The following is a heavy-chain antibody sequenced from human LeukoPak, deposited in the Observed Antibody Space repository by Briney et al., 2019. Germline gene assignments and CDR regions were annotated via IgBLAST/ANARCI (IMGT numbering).Heavy chain of an antibody. Sequence: SETLSLTCAVYGGSFSGYYWSWIRQPPGKGLEWIGEINHSGSTNYNPSLKSRVTISVDTPKNQFSLKLSSVTAADTAVYYCARAPLVVVTAFDYWGQGTLVTVSS. CDR2: INHSGST. J-gene: IGHJ4*02. CDR3: ARAPLVVVTAFDY. V-gene: IGHV4-34*01. D-gene: IGHD2-21*02. CDR1: GGSFSGYY.